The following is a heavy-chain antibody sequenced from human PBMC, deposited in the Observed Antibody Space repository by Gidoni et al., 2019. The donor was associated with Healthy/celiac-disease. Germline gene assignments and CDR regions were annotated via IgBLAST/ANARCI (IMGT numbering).Heavy chain of an antibody. Sequence: QVQLQEAGPGLVKPSQTLSLTYLRCVGSVLRCCYYWSCIRQPPGKGPEWIGYTSYSGSTNHNPYLKSRVTISVDTSKNQFYLKLSSVPAADTAVYSCARGGPRHYDSWTGYYPDYWGQGTLVTVSS. CDR2: TSYSGST. J-gene: IGHJ4*02. V-gene: IGHV4-31*03. CDR3: ARGGPRHYDSWTGYYPDY. D-gene: IGHD3-9*01. CDR1: VGSVLRCCYY.